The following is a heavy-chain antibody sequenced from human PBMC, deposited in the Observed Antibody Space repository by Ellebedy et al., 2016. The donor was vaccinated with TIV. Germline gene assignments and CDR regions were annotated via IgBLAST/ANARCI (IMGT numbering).Heavy chain of an antibody. V-gene: IGHV4-34*01. CDR1: GGSFSGYF. J-gene: IGHJ5*02. D-gene: IGHD3-10*01. CDR3: ARRGYGSGRYNWFDP. CDR2: IDHSGST. Sequence: GSLRLXXAVYGGSFSGYFWTWIRQPPGKGLEWIGEIDHSGSTNSNPSLKSRVTISVDTSKNQFSLKLSSVTAADTAVYYCARRGYGSGRYNWFDPWGQGTLVTVSS.